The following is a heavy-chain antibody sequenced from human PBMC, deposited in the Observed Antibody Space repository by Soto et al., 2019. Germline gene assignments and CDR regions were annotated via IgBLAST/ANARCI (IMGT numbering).Heavy chain of an antibody. J-gene: IGHJ6*02. CDR3: AKDGSSSSHPYYYYGMDV. D-gene: IGHD6-6*01. Sequence: GGSLRLSCAASGLTFSSYAMSWVRQAPGKGLEWVSAISGSGGSTYYADSVKGRFTISRDNSKNTLYLQMNSLRAEDTAVYYCAKDGSSSSHPYYYYGMDVWGQGTTVTVSS. CDR2: ISGSGGST. CDR1: GLTFSSYA. V-gene: IGHV3-23*01.